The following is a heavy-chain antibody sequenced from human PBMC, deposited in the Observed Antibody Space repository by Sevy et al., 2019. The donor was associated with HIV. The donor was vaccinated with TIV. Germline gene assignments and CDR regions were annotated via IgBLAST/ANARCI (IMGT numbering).Heavy chain of an antibody. D-gene: IGHD6-13*01. Sequence: SETLSLTCTVSGGSISSSSYYWGWIRQPPGKGLEWLGSIYYSGSTYYNPSLKSRVTISVDTSKNQFSLKLSSVTAADTAVYYCARLGIAAASHKVYYYYYYGMDVWGQGTTVTVSS. CDR2: IYYSGST. CDR1: GGSISSSSYY. CDR3: ARLGIAAASHKVYYYYYYGMDV. J-gene: IGHJ6*02. V-gene: IGHV4-39*01.